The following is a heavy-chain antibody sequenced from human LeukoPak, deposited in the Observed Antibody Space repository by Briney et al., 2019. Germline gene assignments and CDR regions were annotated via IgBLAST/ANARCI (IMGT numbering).Heavy chain of an antibody. D-gene: IGHD4-17*01. CDR1: GFTFSSYG. CDR3: AKDRTVTKDYYYYYMDV. CDR2: IRYDGSNK. V-gene: IGHV3-30*02. Sequence: GGSLRLSCAASGFTFSSYGMHWVRQAPGKGLEWVAFIRYDGSNKYYADSVKGRFTISRDNSKNTLYLQMNSLRAEDTAVYYCAKDRTVTKDYYYYYMDVWGKGTTVTISS. J-gene: IGHJ6*03.